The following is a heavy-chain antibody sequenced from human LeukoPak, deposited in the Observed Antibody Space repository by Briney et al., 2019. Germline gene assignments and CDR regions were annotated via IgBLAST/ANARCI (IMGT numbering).Heavy chain of an antibody. Sequence: ASVKVSCKASGYTFTSYDINWVRQATGQGLEWMGWMSPNSGNTGYAQKFQGRVTMTRNTSISTAYMELSSLRSEDTAVYYCARGPPRRYSSGGSCLPGYWGQGTLVTVSS. CDR2: MSPNSGNT. V-gene: IGHV1-8*01. CDR1: GYTFTSYD. J-gene: IGHJ4*02. CDR3: ARGPPRRYSSGGSCLPGY. D-gene: IGHD2-15*01.